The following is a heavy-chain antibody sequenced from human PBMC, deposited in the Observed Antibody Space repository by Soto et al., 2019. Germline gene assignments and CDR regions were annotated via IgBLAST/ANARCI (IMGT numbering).Heavy chain of an antibody. CDR2: IYWDDDK. D-gene: IGHD6-13*01. CDR1: GFSLSTSGVG. J-gene: IGHJ1*01. Sequence: QITLKESGPTLVKPTQTLTLTCTFSGFSLSTSGVGVGWIRQPPGKALEWLALIYWDDDKRYSPSLKSRLTITKDTSKNQVVLTMTNMDPVDTAKYYCAHGIAAAGTSWGYFQHWGQGTLVTVSS. CDR3: AHGIAAAGTSWGYFQH. V-gene: IGHV2-5*02.